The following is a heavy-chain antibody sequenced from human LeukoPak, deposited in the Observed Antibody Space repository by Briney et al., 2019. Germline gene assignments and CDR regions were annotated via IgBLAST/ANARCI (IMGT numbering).Heavy chain of an antibody. Sequence: SETLSLTCAVSGGSISDYYWTWIRQPPGKELEWIGYIYNSGSTNYNPSLKSRVTISVDMSKFQFSLKLTSVTAADTAMYYCARRQKLRGPRPGDAFDIWGQGTMVTVSS. V-gene: IGHV4-59*08. D-gene: IGHD6-6*01. CDR3: ARRQKLRGPRPGDAFDI. CDR1: GGSISDYY. J-gene: IGHJ3*02. CDR2: IYNSGST.